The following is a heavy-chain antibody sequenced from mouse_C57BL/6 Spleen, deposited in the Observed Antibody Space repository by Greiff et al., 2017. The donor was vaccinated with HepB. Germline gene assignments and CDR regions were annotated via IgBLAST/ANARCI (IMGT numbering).Heavy chain of an antibody. CDR1: GYTFTDYE. D-gene: IGHD1-1*01. CDR2: IDPETGGT. V-gene: IGHV1-15*01. J-gene: IGHJ1*03. Sequence: QVHVKQSGAELVRPGASVTLSCKASGYTFTDYEMHWVKQTPVHGLEWIGAIDPETGGTAYNQKFKGKAILTADKSSSPAYMELRSLTSEGSAVYYCTITTVVDCYFGVWGTGPTVTVS. CDR3: TITTVVDCYFGV.